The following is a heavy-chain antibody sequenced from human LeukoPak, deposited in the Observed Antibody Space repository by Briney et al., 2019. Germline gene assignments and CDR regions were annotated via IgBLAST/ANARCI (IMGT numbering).Heavy chain of an antibody. CDR3: AKEGPGSGYYYYMDV. V-gene: IGHV3-30*18. CDR1: GFTFSSYG. D-gene: IGHD3-10*01. J-gene: IGHJ6*03. Sequence: PGGSLRLSCAASGFTFSSYGMHWVRQAPGKVLEWVAVISYDGSNKYYADSVKGRFTISRDNSKNTLYLQMNSLRAEDTAVYYCAKEGPGSGYYYYMDVWGKGTTVTVSS. CDR2: ISYDGSNK.